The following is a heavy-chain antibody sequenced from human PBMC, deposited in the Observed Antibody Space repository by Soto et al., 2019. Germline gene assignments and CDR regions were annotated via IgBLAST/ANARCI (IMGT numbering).Heavy chain of an antibody. CDR3: AKEGRGLHGPKNAFDI. D-gene: IGHD3-10*01. J-gene: IGHJ3*02. Sequence: QPGGSLRLSCAASGFTFSSYAMSWVRQAPGKGLEWVSAISGSGGSTYYADSVKGRFTISRDNSKNTLYLQMNSLRAEDTAVYYCAKEGRGLHGPKNAFDIWGQGTMVTVSS. V-gene: IGHV3-23*01. CDR2: ISGSGGST. CDR1: GFTFSSYA.